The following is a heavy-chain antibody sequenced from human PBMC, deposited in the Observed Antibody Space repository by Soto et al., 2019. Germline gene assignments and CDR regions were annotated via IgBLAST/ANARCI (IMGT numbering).Heavy chain of an antibody. CDR3: ARLGIEARPVSEYFQH. J-gene: IGHJ1*01. CDR2: IYPGDSDT. V-gene: IGHV5-51*01. D-gene: IGHD6-6*01. CDR1: GYSFTSYW. Sequence: PGESLKISCKGSGYSFTSYWIGWVRQMPGKGLEWMGIIYPGDSDTRYSPSFQGQVTISADKSISTAYLQWSSLKASDTAMHYCARLGIEARPVSEYFQHWGQGTLVTVSS.